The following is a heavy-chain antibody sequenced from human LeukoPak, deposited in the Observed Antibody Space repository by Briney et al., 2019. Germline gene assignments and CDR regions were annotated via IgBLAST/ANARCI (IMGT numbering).Heavy chain of an antibody. Sequence: SETLSLTCTVSGGSISSGGYYWSWIRQHPGKGLEWIGYIYYSGSTYYNPSLKSRVTISVDTSKNQFSLKLSSVTAADTAVYYCATVEKSPYGDYYFDYWGQGTLVTVSS. CDR3: ATVEKSPYGDYYFDY. D-gene: IGHD4-17*01. J-gene: IGHJ4*02. V-gene: IGHV4-31*03. CDR1: GGSISSGGYY. CDR2: IYYSGST.